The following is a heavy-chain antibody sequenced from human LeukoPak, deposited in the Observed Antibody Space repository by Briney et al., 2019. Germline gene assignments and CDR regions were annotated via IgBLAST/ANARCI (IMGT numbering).Heavy chain of an antibody. CDR3: ARYPQEYDFWSGHQLGHYYYYMDV. V-gene: IGHV1-2*02. D-gene: IGHD3-3*01. CDR2: INPNSGGT. CDR1: GYTFTGYF. Sequence: GASVKVSCKASGYTFTGYFMHWVRQAPGQGLEWMGWINPNSGGTNYAQKFQGRVTMTRDTSISTAYMELSRLRSDDTAVYYCARYPQEYDFWSGHQLGHYYYYMDVWGKGTTVTVSS. J-gene: IGHJ6*03.